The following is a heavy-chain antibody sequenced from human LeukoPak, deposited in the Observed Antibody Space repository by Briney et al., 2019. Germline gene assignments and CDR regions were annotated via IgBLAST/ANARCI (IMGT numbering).Heavy chain of an antibody. J-gene: IGHJ3*02. CDR3: ARERSAFDI. Sequence: SVKVSRKASGYTFTGYYMHWVRQAPGQGLEWMGRIIPILGIANYAQKFQGRVTITADKSTSTAYMELSSLRSEDTAVYYCARERSAFDIWGQGTMVTVSS. D-gene: IGHD1-26*01. CDR2: IIPILGIA. V-gene: IGHV1-69*04. CDR1: GYTFTGYY.